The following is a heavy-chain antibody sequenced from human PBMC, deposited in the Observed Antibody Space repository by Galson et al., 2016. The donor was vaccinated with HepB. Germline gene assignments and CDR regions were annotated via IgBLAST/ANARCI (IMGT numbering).Heavy chain of an antibody. V-gene: IGHV3-48*01. CDR3: ARDKRLLTPLWYFDL. CDR2: IGSSGNMI. D-gene: IGHD2-21*02. J-gene: IGHJ2*01. CDR1: GFIFSVYS. Sequence: SLRLSCAASGFIFSVYSMIWVRQAPGKGPEWVSYIGSSGNMIDYADSVKGRFTISRDNSKNTMFLQMNNLRAEDTAVYYCARDKRLLTPLWYFDLWGRGTPVTVSS.